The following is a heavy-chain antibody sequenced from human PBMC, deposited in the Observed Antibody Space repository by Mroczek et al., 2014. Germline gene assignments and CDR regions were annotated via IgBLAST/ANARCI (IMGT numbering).Heavy chain of an antibody. CDR2: IWYDGSNK. CDR1: GFTFSSYG. D-gene: IGHD1-26*01. V-gene: IGHV3-33*01. J-gene: IGHJ6*04. CDR3: ARSMPKDLLAPEA. Sequence: QVQLVQSGGGVVQPGRSLRLSCAASGFTFSSYGMHWVRQAPGKGLEWVAVIWYDGSNKYYADSVKGRFTISRDNSKNTLYLQMNSLRAEDTAVYYCARSMPKDLLAPEAWGKGTTVTVSS.